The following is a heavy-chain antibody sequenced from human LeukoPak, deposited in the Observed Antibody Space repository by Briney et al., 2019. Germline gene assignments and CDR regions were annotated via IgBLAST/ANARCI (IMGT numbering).Heavy chain of an antibody. CDR1: DGSISTDDYY. CDR3: ARLSGSYKLPYYFDS. D-gene: IGHD1-26*01. CDR2: INYRGTT. J-gene: IGHJ4*02. Sequence: SETLSLTCSVSDGSISTDDYYWGWIRQPPGKGLEWIGSINYRGTTYYNPSLKTRVTLSVDTSKNDFSLNLRSVTAADTAFYFCARLSGSYKLPYYFDSWGQGTLVPVSS. V-gene: IGHV4-39*02.